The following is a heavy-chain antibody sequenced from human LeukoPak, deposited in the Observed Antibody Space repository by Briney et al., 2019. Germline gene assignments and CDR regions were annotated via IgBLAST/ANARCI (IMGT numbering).Heavy chain of an antibody. CDR2: IYYSGST. D-gene: IGHD5-12*01. V-gene: IGHV4-61*08. CDR1: GDPITTSSDY. Sequence: SETLSLTCTVSGDPITTSSDYKWTWPRQPPRKGLEWIGYIYYSGSTNYNPSLQSRITISVDTSNNQFSLKLTSVTAADTAVYYCAREYSAFDYCGQRTLGTASS. J-gene: IGHJ4*02. CDR3: AREYSAFDY.